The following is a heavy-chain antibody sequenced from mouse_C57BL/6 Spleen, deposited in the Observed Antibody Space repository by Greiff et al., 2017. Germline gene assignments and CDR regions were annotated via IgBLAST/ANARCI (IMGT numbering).Heavy chain of an antibody. Sequence: EVKLMESGGGLVQPGGSMKLSCAASGFTFSDAWMDWVRQSPEKGLEWVAEIRNKANTHATYSAESVKGRFTISRDDSKSSVYLQMNSLRAEDTGIYYCTSFYYGSSYAMDYWGQGTSVTVSS. J-gene: IGHJ4*01. CDR3: TSFYYGSSYAMDY. V-gene: IGHV6-6*01. CDR1: GFTFSDAW. CDR2: IRNKANTHAT. D-gene: IGHD1-1*01.